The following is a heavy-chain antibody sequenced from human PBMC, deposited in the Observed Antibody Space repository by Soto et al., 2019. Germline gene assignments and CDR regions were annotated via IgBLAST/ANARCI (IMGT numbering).Heavy chain of an antibody. CDR3: AREGGEASDGLYYFDS. Sequence: SETWSLSCTVSGGSISSDYWSWIRQPAGKGLGWIGRIYTSGSTNYNPSLKSRVTMAVDTSKNQPSLKLSSVTAADTAVYFCAREGGEASDGLYYFDSWGQGALDTVST. CDR2: IYTSGST. J-gene: IGHJ4*02. D-gene: IGHD3-16*01. CDR1: GGSISSDY. V-gene: IGHV4-4*07.